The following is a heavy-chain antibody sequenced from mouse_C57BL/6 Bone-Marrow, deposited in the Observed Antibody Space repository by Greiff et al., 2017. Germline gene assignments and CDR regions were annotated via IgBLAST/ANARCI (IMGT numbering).Heavy chain of an antibody. J-gene: IGHJ2*01. CDR1: GFTFSDYY. D-gene: IGHD1-1*01. CDR3: ARRGSSLDY. V-gene: IGHV5-12*01. CDR2: ISNGGGST. Sequence: EVKLMESGGGLVQPGGSLKLSCAASGFTFSDYYMYWVRQTPEKRLEWVAYISNGGGSTYYPDTVKGRFTISRDNAKNTLYLQMSRLKSEDTAMYYCARRGSSLDYWGQGTTLTVSS.